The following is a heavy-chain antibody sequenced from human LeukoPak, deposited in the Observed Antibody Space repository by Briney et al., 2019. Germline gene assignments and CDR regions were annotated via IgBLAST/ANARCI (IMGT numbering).Heavy chain of an antibody. V-gene: IGHV3-66*01. Sequence: GESLRLSCAASGFTVSSNYMSWVRQAPGKGLEWVSVIYSGGSTYYADSVKGRFTISRDNSKNTLYLQMNSLRAEDTAVYYCARGSYGDYEDCWGQGTLVTVSS. J-gene: IGHJ4*02. D-gene: IGHD4-17*01. CDR3: ARGSYGDYEDC. CDR2: IYSGGST. CDR1: GFTVSSNY.